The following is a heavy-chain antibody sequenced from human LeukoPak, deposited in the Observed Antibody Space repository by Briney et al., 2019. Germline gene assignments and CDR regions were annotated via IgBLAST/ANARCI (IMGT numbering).Heavy chain of an antibody. CDR1: GFTFSSYA. CDR2: ISYDGSNK. J-gene: IGHJ4*02. V-gene: IGHV3-30-3*01. Sequence: AGGSLRLSCAASGFTFSSYAMHWVRQAPGKGLEWVAVISYDGSNKYYADSVKGRFTISRDNSKNTLYLQMNSLRAEDTAVYYCAREVAAAAPGYWGQGTLVTVSS. CDR3: AREVAAAAPGY. D-gene: IGHD6-13*01.